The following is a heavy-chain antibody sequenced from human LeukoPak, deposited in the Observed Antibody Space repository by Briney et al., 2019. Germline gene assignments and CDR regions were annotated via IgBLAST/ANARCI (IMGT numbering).Heavy chain of an antibody. J-gene: IGHJ4*02. V-gene: IGHV1-2*02. CDR2: INPNSGGT. CDR3: ARPLYSSGWRTLFDY. Sequence: ASVTVSFKASGYTFTGYYMHWVRQAPGQGLEWMGWINPNSGGTSYAQKFQGRVTMTRDTSISTAYMELSRLRSDDTAVYYCARPLYSSGWRTLFDYWGQGTLVTVSS. CDR1: GYTFTGYY. D-gene: IGHD6-19*01.